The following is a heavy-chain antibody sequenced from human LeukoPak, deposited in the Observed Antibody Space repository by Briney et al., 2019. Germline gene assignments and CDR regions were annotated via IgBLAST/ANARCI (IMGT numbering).Heavy chain of an antibody. D-gene: IGHD6-13*01. CDR1: GGSIRSSYYY. CDR3: ARDGAAVDFGFDR. Sequence: SETLSLTCTVSGGSIRSSYYYWGWIRQPPGKGLEWIGSIYDSGSTYYNPSLKSRVTISVDTSKNQFSLKLNSVTAADTAIYYCARDGAAVDFGFDRWGQGTLVTVSS. V-gene: IGHV4-39*07. CDR2: IYDSGST. J-gene: IGHJ5*02.